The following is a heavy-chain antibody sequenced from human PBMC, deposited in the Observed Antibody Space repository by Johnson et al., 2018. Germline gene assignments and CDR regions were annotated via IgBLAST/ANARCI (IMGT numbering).Heavy chain of an antibody. CDR3: ARGPHMVPHYSYYYMDV. CDR2: ISGSGGSI. Sequence: VQLVESGGGLVQPGGSLRLSCAASGFTFSSYAMSWVRQAPGQGLEWVSAISGSGGSIYYADSVKGRFSIARDNSKNTLYLQMNSLRDEDTAVYYCARGPHMVPHYSYYYMDVWGKGTTVTVSS. J-gene: IGHJ6*03. V-gene: IGHV3-23*04. CDR1: GFTFSSYA. D-gene: IGHD3-10*01.